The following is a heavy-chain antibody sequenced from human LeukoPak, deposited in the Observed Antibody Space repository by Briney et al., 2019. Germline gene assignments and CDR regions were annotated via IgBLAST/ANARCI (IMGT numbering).Heavy chain of an antibody. CDR3: ARDLIVKAPNEPVYYYYGMDV. J-gene: IGHJ6*02. V-gene: IGHV4-59*01. CDR2: IYYSGST. D-gene: IGHD3-16*02. Sequence: SEALSLTCTVSGGSISSYYWSWIRQPPGKGLEWIGYIYYSGSTSYNPSLKSRVTISVDTSKNQFSLKLSSVTAADTAVYYCARDLIVKAPNEPVYYYYGMDVWGQGTTVTVSS. CDR1: GGSISSYY.